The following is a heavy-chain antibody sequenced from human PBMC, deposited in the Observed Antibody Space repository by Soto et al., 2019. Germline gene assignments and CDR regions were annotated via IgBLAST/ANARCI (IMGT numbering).Heavy chain of an antibody. CDR2: INPNSGGT. CDR3: ARLNYYDVSGYSFDY. CDR1: GYTFTGYY. V-gene: IGHV1-2*02. Sequence: ASVKVSCKASGYTFTGYYMHWVRQAPGQGLEWMGWINPNSGGTNYAQKFQGRVTMTRDTSISTAYMELSRLRSDDTAVYYCARLNYYDVSGYSFDYWGQGTLVTVSS. D-gene: IGHD3-22*01. J-gene: IGHJ4*02.